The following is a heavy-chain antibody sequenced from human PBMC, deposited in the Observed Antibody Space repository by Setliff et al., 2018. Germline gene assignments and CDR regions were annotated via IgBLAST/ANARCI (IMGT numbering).Heavy chain of an antibody. CDR1: GFTFSPYA. D-gene: IGHD3-10*01. Sequence: GESLKISCAASGFTFSPYAMSWVRQAPGKGLEWVSTIYSGDRDTFYTDSVKGRFTIFRDGSTNTWYLQMNSLRAEDTAVYYCARLYYYGSGREGMDVWGQGTTVTVSS. CDR3: ARLYYYGSGREGMDV. J-gene: IGHJ6*02. CDR2: IYSGDRDT. V-gene: IGHV3-23*03.